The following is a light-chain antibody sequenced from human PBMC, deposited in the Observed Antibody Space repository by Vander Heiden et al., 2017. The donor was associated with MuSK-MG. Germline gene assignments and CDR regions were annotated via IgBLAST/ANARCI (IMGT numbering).Light chain of an antibody. J-gene: IGLJ3*02. V-gene: IGLV1-44*01. Sequence: QSVLTQPASASGTPGLRVTLSCSGTSTNIGSNTVSWYQHHPAATPNLLIYSNKQRLSAVPDRFSGANSATTAALPITGLQAEDEADYYCAAWDDSRNRLVFGGGTKLTVL. CDR1: STNIGSNT. CDR3: AAWDDSRNRLV. CDR2: SNK.